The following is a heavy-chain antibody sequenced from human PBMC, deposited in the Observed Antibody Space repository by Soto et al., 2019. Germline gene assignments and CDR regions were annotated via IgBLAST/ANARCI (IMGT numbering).Heavy chain of an antibody. CDR3: ARTTYTGYDSHT. D-gene: IGHD5-12*01. CDR2: INPNSGGT. Sequence: GASVKVSCKASGYTFTGYYMHWVRQAPGQGLEWMGWINPNSGGTNYAQKFQGWVTMTRDTSISTAYMEVTRLRSDDTAVYFCARTTYTGYDSHTWGHAPLVTVPS. J-gene: IGHJ5*01. V-gene: IGHV1-2*04. CDR1: GYTFTGYY.